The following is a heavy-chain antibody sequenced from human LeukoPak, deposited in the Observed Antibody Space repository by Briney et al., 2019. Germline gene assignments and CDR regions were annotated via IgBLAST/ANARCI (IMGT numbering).Heavy chain of an antibody. V-gene: IGHV3-48*03. CDR2: ISSRGSTI. Sequence: PGGSLRLSCAASGFTFSSYEMNWVRQAPGKGLGWVSYISSRGSTIYYADSVKGRFTISRDNAKNSLYRQRNSLSAEDTAVYYCAELGITMIGGVWGKGPTVTISS. CDR3: AELGITMIGGV. CDR1: GFTFSSYE. J-gene: IGHJ6*04. D-gene: IGHD3-10*02.